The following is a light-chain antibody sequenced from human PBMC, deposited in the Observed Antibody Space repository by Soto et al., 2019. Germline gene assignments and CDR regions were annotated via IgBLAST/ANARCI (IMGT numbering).Light chain of an antibody. CDR2: DVS. V-gene: IGLV2-14*01. CDR1: SSDVGGYNY. CDR3: ISYTSRSPPVV. J-gene: IGLJ2*01. Sequence: QSVLTQPASVSGSPGQSITISCTGTSSDVGGYNYVSWYKQHPGKAPKLMIYDVSNRPSGVSNRFSGSKSGNTASLTISGRKSEDEADSYGISYTSRSPPVVFGGGTKLTV.